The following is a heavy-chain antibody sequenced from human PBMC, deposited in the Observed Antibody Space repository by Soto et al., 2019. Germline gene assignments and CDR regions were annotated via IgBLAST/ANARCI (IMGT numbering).Heavy chain of an antibody. CDR2: ISSSSSTI. CDR3: ARHPERIAEIGWFDT. J-gene: IGHJ5*02. CDR1: GFTFSSYS. D-gene: IGHD6-13*01. V-gene: IGHV3-48*01. Sequence: EVQLVESGGGLVQPGGSLRLSCAASGFTFSSYSMNWVRQAPGKGLEWVSYISSSSSTIYYADSGKGRFTISRDNAKNSLYLQRNSMRAEDTAVYYCARHPERIAEIGWFDTWGQGTLVTVSS.